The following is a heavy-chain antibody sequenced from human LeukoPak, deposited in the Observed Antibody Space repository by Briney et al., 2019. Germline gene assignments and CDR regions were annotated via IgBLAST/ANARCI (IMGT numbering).Heavy chain of an antibody. V-gene: IGHV3-13*01. CDR3: VREDSGRGLRPLDH. D-gene: IGHD6-25*01. Sequence: GGSLRLSCAASGFTFTNYDMHWVRQTPGKGLEWVSAIDTVGGTNYSGSVQGRFTISREKTRQSSYLQRNSLSAGATAVYYCVREDSGRGLRPLDHWGQGTLVTVSS. J-gene: IGHJ4*02. CDR1: GFTFTNYD. CDR2: IDTVGGT.